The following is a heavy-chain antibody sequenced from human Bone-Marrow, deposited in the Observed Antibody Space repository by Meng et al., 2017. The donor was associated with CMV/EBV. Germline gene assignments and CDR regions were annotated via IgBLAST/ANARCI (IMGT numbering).Heavy chain of an antibody. CDR2: MNPNSGNT. V-gene: IGHV1-8*01. D-gene: IGHD2-2*02. Sequence: ASVKVSCKASGYTFTSYDINWVRQATGQGLEWMGWMNPNSGNTGYAQKFQGRVTMTRNTSISTAYMELSSLRSEDTAVYYCARGYCSSTSCYSAYWGQGTLVTVSS. CDR1: GYTFTSYD. CDR3: ARGYCSSTSCYSAY. J-gene: IGHJ4*02.